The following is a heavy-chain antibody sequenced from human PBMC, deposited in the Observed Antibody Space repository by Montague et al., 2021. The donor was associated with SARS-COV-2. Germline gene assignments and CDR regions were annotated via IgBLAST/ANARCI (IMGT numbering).Heavy chain of an antibody. D-gene: IGHD1-26*01. Sequence: SLRLSCAASGFTFSSYAMHWVRQVPGKGLEWVAVISYDGSNKYYADSVKGRFTISRDNSKNTLYLQMNSLRAEDTAVYYCARPYSGSYYGYFDYWGQGTLVTVSS. V-gene: IGHV3-30-3*01. J-gene: IGHJ4*02. CDR2: ISYDGSNK. CDR1: GFTFSSYA. CDR3: ARPYSGSYYGYFDY.